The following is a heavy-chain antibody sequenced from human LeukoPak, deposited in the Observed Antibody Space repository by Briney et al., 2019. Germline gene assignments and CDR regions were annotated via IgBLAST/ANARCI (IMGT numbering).Heavy chain of an antibody. CDR3: AREGKGPTPKVVAAIGVAYYYYMDV. V-gene: IGHV1-46*01. Sequence: GASVKVSCKASGYTFTSYYMHWVRQAPGQGLEWMGIINPSGGSTSYAQKFQGRVTMTRDMSTSTVYMELSSLRSEDTAVYYCAREGKGPTPKVVAAIGVAYYYYMDVWGKGTTVTVSS. CDR1: GYTFTSYY. D-gene: IGHD2-15*01. CDR2: INPSGGST. J-gene: IGHJ6*03.